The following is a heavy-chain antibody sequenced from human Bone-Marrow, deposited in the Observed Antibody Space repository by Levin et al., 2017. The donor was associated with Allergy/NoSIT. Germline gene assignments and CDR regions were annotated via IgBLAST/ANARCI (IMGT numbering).Heavy chain of an antibody. D-gene: IGHD2-8*01. V-gene: IGHV7-4-1*02. J-gene: IGHJ4*02. CDR3: ARRVYQRLVPLEY. CDR1: GYPFTNSA. CDR2: INTKTGNP. Sequence: PWASVKVSCKASGYPFTNSAISWVRQAPGRGLEWMGWINTKTGNPTIAQAFRGRFVFSLDTSANTAYLQITSLTADDTAVYFCARRVYQRLVPLEYWGQGTLVTVSS.